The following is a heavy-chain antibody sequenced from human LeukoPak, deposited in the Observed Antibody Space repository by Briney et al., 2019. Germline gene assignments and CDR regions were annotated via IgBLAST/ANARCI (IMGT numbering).Heavy chain of an antibody. CDR1: VFTFNNYG. D-gene: IGHD3-22*01. V-gene: IGHV3-33*01. Sequence: GGSLRLSRAASVFTFNNYGMHWVCEGPDKRLWWVSAIWYDGSNKNYADSVRGGFTISRDNSKNTLYLQMNSLRAEDTALYYCARGQEYYYDSSSYSKFDYGGQGTLVTVSS. CDR3: ARGQEYYYDSSSYSKFDY. CDR2: IWYDGSNK. J-gene: IGHJ4*02.